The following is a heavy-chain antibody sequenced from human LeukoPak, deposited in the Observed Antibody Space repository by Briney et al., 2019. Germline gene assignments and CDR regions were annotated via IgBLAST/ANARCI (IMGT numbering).Heavy chain of an antibody. CDR1: GFTFSSYS. D-gene: IGHD3-22*01. J-gene: IGHJ2*01. V-gene: IGHV3-21*01. Sequence: KTGGSLRLSCAASGFTFSSYSMNWVRQAPGKGLEWVSSISSSSSYIYYADSVKGRFTISRDNAKNSLYLQMNSLRAEDTAVHYCARATYYYDSSGYKPSYWYFDLWGRGTLVTVSS. CDR3: ARATYYYDSSGYKPSYWYFDL. CDR2: ISSSSSYI.